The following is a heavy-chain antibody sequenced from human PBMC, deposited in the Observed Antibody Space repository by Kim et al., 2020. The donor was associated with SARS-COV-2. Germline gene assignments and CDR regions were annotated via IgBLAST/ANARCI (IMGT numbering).Heavy chain of an antibody. CDR3: ASIPLWAPFDI. D-gene: IGHD5-18*01. J-gene: IGHJ3*02. V-gene: IGHV4-4*09. CDR2: ST. Sequence: STNNNPSLKNRVTISVDTSKNQFSRKLGSVTTADTAVYYCASIPLWAPFDIWGQGTMVTVS.